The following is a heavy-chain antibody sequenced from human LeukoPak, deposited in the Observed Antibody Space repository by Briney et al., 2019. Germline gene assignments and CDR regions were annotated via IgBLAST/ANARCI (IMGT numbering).Heavy chain of an antibody. CDR3: ARGDNWNSYNHNYKDV. V-gene: IGHV3-48*01. CDR1: GFTFSSYS. J-gene: IGHJ6*03. Sequence: RGSLRLSCAASGFTFSSYSINWVRQAPGKGLEWVSYISSSSGGINYAHSLKGRFTMSRDKAMSTLYLELNSLRAEDTAVYYCARGDNWNSYNHNYKDVWGEGTTVPVSS. D-gene: IGHD1-7*01. CDR2: ISSSSGGI.